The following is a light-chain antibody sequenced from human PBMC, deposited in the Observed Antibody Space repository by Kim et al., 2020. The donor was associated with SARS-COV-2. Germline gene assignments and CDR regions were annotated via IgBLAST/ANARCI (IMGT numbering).Light chain of an antibody. CDR1: QSVDNRY. CDR2: GSS. Sequence: EIMLTQSPGTLSLSPGERATLSCRASQSVDNRYLAWYQQKPGQPPRLLTYGSSNRATGIPDRFSGSGSGTDFTLTISRLEPEDFAVYYCQQFSKSSWTFGQGTKVDIK. CDR3: QQFSKSSWT. J-gene: IGKJ1*01. V-gene: IGKV3-20*01.